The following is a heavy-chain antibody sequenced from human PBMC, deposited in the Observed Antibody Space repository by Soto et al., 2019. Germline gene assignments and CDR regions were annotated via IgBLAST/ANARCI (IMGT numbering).Heavy chain of an antibody. CDR1: GFTFSSFG. Sequence: PGGSLRLSCTASGFTFSSFGMAWVRQAPGKGLEWVSAISGSGDSPYYADSVKDRFTISRDNPTNTLYLQMNNLRAEDTAVYYCAKVGIGMFSHKHHFDHWGQGTQVTVSS. CDR3: AKVGIGMFSHKHHFDH. J-gene: IGHJ4*02. CDR2: ISGSGDSP. D-gene: IGHD2-2*03. V-gene: IGHV3-23*01.